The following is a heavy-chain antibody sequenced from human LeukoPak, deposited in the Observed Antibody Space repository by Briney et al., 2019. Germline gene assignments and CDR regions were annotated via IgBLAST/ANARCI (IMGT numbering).Heavy chain of an antibody. CDR2: IYYSGST. D-gene: IGHD2-2*01. V-gene: IGHV4-39*01. CDR1: GGSFSSSSYY. J-gene: IGHJ4*02. Sequence: SSETLSLTCTVSGGSFSSSSYYWGWTRQPPGKGLEWIGTIYYSGSTSYNPSLKSRVTISIDTSKNQFSLKLTSLTAADTAVYYCARQGGERFPAAIGFWGQGTLVTVSS. CDR3: ARQGGERFPAAIGF.